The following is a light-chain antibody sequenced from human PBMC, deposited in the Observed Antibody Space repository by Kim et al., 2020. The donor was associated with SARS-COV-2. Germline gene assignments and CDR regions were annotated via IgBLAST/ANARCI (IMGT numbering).Light chain of an antibody. V-gene: IGKV3-20*01. Sequence: PGERATLSCRATQSITNNFLAWYQQKPGQAPRLLIVGASRRATGIQDRFSGSGSGTDFTLTISRLEPEDFALYYCQQYASSPQTFGQGTKVDIK. CDR1: QSITNNF. J-gene: IGKJ1*01. CDR2: GAS. CDR3: QQYASSPQT.